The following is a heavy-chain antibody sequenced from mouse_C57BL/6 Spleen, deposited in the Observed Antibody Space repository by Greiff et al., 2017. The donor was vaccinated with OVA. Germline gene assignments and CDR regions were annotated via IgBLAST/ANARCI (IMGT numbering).Heavy chain of an antibody. CDR1: GYAFSSSW. V-gene: IGHV1-82*01. CDR2: IYPGDGDT. Sequence: QVQLQQSGPELVKPGASVKISCKASGYAFSSSWMNWVKQRPGKGLEWIGRIYPGDGDTNYNGKFKGKATLTADKSSSTAYMQLSSLTSEDSAVYFCAITTVVATSSYFDYWGQGTTLTVSS. D-gene: IGHD1-1*01. CDR3: AITTVVATSSYFDY. J-gene: IGHJ2*01.